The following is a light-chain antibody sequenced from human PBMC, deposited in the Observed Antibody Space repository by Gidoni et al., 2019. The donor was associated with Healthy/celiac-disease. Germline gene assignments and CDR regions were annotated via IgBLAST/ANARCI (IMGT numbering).Light chain of an antibody. CDR3: QQYNSMEYT. J-gene: IGKJ2*01. CDR2: KAS. CDR1: QSISSW. Sequence: RVTITCRASQSISSWLAWYQQKPGKAPKLLIYKASSLESGVPSRFSGSGSGTEFTLTISSLQPDDFATYYCQQYNSMEYTFGQGTKLEIK. V-gene: IGKV1-5*03.